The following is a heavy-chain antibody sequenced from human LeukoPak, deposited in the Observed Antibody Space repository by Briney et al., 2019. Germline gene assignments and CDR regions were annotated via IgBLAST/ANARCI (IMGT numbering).Heavy chain of an antibody. V-gene: IGHV4-39*01. CDR2: IYFGGSGGT. CDR3: ARQSSGYYLTAFYYFDY. J-gene: IGHJ4*02. CDR1: GGSFSSTNYF. Sequence: PSETLSLTCTVSGGSFSSTNYFWGWIRQPPGKGLEWIRTIYFGGSGGTYYNPSLRSRVTISVDTSKNQFSLNLSSVTAADTAIYYCARQSSGYYLTAFYYFDYWGQGTLVTVSS. D-gene: IGHD3-22*01.